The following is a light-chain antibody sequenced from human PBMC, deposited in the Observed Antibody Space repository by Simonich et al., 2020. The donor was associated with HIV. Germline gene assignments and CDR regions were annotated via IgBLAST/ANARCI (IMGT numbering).Light chain of an antibody. Sequence: DIVMTQSPSSLAVSLGERANINCKSSQNILSRSNNKNDLAGDQKKPGQPPNLLIYWAATRESGVPERFSASGSGTDFTLTISSLQAEDVAVYYCQQYYTTPPTFGQGTKVEIK. V-gene: IGKV4-1*01. CDR2: WAA. CDR3: QQYYTTPPT. CDR1: QNILSRSNNKND. J-gene: IGKJ1*01.